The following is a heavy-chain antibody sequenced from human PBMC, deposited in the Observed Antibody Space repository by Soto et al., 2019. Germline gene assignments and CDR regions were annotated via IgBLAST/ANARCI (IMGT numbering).Heavy chain of an antibody. D-gene: IGHD3-3*01. CDR3: ARAVDYDFWSGYPRGFDP. V-gene: IGHV4-4*02. Sequence: QVQLQESGPGLVKPSGTLSLTCAVSGGSISSSNWWSWVRQPPGKGLEWIGEIYHSGSTNYNPSLKSRVTISVDKSKNQFSLKLSSVTAADTAVYYCARAVDYDFWSGYPRGFDPWGQGTLVTVSS. CDR2: IYHSGST. CDR1: GGSISSSNW. J-gene: IGHJ5*02.